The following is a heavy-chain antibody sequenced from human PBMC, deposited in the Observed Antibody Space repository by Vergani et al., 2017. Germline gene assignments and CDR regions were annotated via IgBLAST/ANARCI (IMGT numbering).Heavy chain of an antibody. J-gene: IGHJ3*02. Sequence: QVQLQESGPGLVKPSQTLSLTCPVSGGSISSGDYYWSWIRQPPGKGLAWIGSIYYSGSTYYNPSLTSRVTISVDTSKNQFSLKLSSVTAADTAVYYCAREFDEADAFDIWGQGTMVTVSS. V-gene: IGHV4-30-4*01. CDR3: AREFDEADAFDI. CDR1: GGSISSGDYY. CDR2: IYYSGST.